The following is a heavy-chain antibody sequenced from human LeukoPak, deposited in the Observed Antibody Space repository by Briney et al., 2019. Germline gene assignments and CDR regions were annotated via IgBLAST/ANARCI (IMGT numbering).Heavy chain of an antibody. CDR2: INHSGST. J-gene: IGHJ4*02. CDR1: GGSFSGYY. V-gene: IGHV4-34*01. Sequence: PSETLSLTCAVYGGSFSGYYWSWIRQPPGKGLEWIGEINHSGSTNYNPSLKSRLTISVDTSKNPFSLKLSSVTAADTAVYYCARPSNTVTPFRSRRASFDYWGQGALVTVSS. D-gene: IGHD4-17*01. CDR3: ARPSNTVTPFRSRRASFDY.